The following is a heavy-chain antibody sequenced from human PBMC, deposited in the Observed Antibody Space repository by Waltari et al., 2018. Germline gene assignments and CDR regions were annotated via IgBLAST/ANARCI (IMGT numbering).Heavy chain of an antibody. J-gene: IGHJ1*01. CDR3: VTGRTMRSVGGILVIEHGLRAGYFQF. CDR2: FDPEQQET. CDR1: GYTLYELS. D-gene: IGHD3-16*02. V-gene: IGHV1-24*01. Sequence: QVQVVQSGAEVKNPGASVKVSCKVPGYTLYELSMHWVRQPPGKGLELMGGFDPEQQETGYAQNLQGRVTITEDATTDTAYMQLTSLRPDDTGVYYCVTGRTMRSVGGILVIEHGLRAGYFQFWGQGTLVVVSS.